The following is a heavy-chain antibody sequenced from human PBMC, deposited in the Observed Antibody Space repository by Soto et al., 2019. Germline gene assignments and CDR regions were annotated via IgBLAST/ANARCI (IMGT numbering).Heavy chain of an antibody. J-gene: IGHJ5*02. Sequence: QVQLQQWGAGLLKPSETLSLTCAVYGGSFSGYYWSWIRQPPGKGLEWIGEINHSGSTNYNPSLKSRVTISVDTSKNQFSLKLSSVTAADTAMYYCARDPLYYYGSGHTRWFDPWGQGTLVTVSS. V-gene: IGHV4-34*01. CDR2: INHSGST. CDR1: GGSFSGYY. CDR3: ARDPLYYYGSGHTRWFDP. D-gene: IGHD3-10*01.